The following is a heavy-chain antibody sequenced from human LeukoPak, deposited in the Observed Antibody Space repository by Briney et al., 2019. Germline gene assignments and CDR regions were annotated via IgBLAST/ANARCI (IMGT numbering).Heavy chain of an antibody. J-gene: IGHJ4*02. V-gene: IGHV4-59*01. CDR1: GGSISSYY. CDR3: ARDSGSSSWYGYYFDY. CDR2: IYYSGST. Sequence: PSETLSLTCTVSGGSISSYYWSWIRQPPGKGLEWIGYIYYSGSTNYNPSLKSRVTISVDTSKNQFSLKLSSVTAADTAVYYCARDSGSSSWYGYYFDYWGQGTLVTVSS. D-gene: IGHD6-13*01.